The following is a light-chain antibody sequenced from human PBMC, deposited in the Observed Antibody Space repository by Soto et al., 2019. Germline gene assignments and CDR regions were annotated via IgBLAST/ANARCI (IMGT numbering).Light chain of an antibody. Sequence: EIVMTQSPATRSVSPGGRATLSCRASQSVSSNLAWYQQKPGQAPSLLIYGASTRATGIPARFSGSGSGTEFTLTNSSLQSEDFAVYYCQPYNNWPWTFGQGTKVEIK. CDR2: GAS. CDR1: QSVSSN. V-gene: IGKV3-15*01. CDR3: QPYNNWPWT. J-gene: IGKJ1*01.